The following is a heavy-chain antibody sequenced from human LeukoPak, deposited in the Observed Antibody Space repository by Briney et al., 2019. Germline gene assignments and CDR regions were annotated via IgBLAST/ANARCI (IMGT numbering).Heavy chain of an antibody. D-gene: IGHD6-6*01. Sequence: ASVKVSCKASGYTFTGYYMHWVRQAPGQGLEWMGRINPNSGGTNYAQKFQGRVTMTRDTSTSTAYMELSRLRSDDTAVYYCAINPGNIAARPGGDYRGQGTLVTVSS. CDR1: GYTFTGYY. CDR3: AINPGNIAARPGGDY. CDR2: INPNSGGT. J-gene: IGHJ4*02. V-gene: IGHV1-2*06.